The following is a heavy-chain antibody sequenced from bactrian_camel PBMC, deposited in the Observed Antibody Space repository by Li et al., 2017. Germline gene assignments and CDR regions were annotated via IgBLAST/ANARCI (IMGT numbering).Heavy chain of an antibody. Sequence: VQLVESGGGLVQPGGSLRLSCAASGFTFSGSAMNWVRQAPGQRVEWVSCMESGSGGRTYYADSVKGRFTISRDDAKNTLYLQLYSLTTEDTAMYYCAKDMNGGTWFHLSDFDYWGQGTQVTVS. D-gene: IGHD6*01. J-gene: IGHJ4*01. V-gene: IGHV3S1*01. CDR1: GFTFSGSA. CDR2: MESGSGGRT. CDR3: AKDMNGGTWFHLSDFDY.